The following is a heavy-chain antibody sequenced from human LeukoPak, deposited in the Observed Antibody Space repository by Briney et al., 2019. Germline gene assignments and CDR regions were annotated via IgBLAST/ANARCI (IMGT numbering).Heavy chain of an antibody. D-gene: IGHD5-18*01. CDR3: AGGYNYGYYFDY. J-gene: IGHJ4*02. CDR2: INHSGST. CDR1: GGSFSGYY. Sequence: SETLSLTCAVYGGSFSGYYWSWIRQPPGKGLEWIGEINHSGSTNYNPSLKSRVTISVDTSKNQFSLKLSSVTAADTAVYYCAGGYNYGYYFDYWGQGTLVTVSS. V-gene: IGHV4-34*01.